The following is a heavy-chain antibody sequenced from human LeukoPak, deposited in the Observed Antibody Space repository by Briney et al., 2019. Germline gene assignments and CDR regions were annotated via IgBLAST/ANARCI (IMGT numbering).Heavy chain of an antibody. V-gene: IGHV3-15*01. CDR1: GFTFSNAW. D-gene: IGHD5-18*01. CDR2: IKSKTDGGTT. CDR3: TTSIQLWLNHVDY. Sequence: GGXLXXSCAASGFTFSNAWMSWVRQAPGKGLEWVGRIKSKTDGGTTDYAAPVKGRFTISRDDSKNTLYLQMNSLKTEDTAVYYCTTSIQLWLNHVDYWGQGTLVTVSS. J-gene: IGHJ4*02.